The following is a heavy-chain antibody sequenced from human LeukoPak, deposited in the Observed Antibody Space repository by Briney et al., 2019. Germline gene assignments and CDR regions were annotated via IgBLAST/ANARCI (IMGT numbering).Heavy chain of an antibody. CDR3: ARDGGHVLRFLEWPIGHDY. CDR2: IKQDGSEK. CDR1: GFTFSSYW. V-gene: IGHV3-7*01. Sequence: GGSLRLSCAASGFTFSSYWMSWVRQAPGKGLEWVANIKQDGSEKYYVDSVKGRFTISRDNAKNSLYLQMNSLRAEDTAVYYCARDGGHVLRFLEWPIGHDYWGQGTLVTVSS. J-gene: IGHJ4*02. D-gene: IGHD3-3*01.